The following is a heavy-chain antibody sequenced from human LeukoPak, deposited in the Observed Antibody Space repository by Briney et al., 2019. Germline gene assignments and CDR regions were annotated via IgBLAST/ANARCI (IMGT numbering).Heavy chain of an antibody. CDR3: ARDSVVVSAAIHWFDP. V-gene: IGHV4-38-2*02. CDR2: IYHSGST. Sequence: PSETLSLTCAVSGYSISSGYYWGWIRQPPGKGLEWIGSIYHSGSTYYNPSLKSRVTISVDTSKNQFSLKLSSVTAAETAVYYGARDSVVVSAAIHWFDPWGQGTLVTVSS. J-gene: IGHJ5*02. D-gene: IGHD2-2*01. CDR1: GYSISSGYY.